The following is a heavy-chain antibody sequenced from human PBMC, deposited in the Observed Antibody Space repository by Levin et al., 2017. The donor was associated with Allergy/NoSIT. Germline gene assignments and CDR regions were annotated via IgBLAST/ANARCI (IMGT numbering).Heavy chain of an antibody. V-gene: IGHV4-34*01. J-gene: IGHJ2*01. CDR3: ARGRWGSYGLYFDL. CDR1: GGSFSGYY. D-gene: IGHD1-26*01. CDR2: VNHSGST. Sequence: PGGSLRLSCAVYGGSFSGYYWSWVRQPPGKGLEWIGEVNHSGSTTYNPSLKSRVTISVDTSKNQFSLKVNSVIAADTAVYYCARGRWGSYGLYFDLWGRGTLVTVSS.